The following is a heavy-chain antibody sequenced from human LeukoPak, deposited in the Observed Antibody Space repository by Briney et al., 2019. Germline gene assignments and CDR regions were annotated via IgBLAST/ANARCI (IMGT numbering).Heavy chain of an antibody. J-gene: IGHJ5*02. V-gene: IGHV4-59*11. D-gene: IGHD6-25*01. CDR3: AREVDNSARWFDP. Sequence: SETLSLTCTVSGDSISSHSWSWLRQPPGRVLEWIGNIYYSGITNYNPSLKSRVTISVDTSKNQFSLRLSSVTAADTAVYYCAREVDNSARWFDPWGQGTLVTVSS. CDR1: GDSISSHS. CDR2: IYYSGIT.